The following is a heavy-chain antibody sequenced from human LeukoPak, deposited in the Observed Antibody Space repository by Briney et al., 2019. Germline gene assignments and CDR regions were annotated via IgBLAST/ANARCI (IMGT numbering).Heavy chain of an antibody. CDR3: AKRIAARTYFDY. Sequence: EPGGSLRLSCAASGFTFSSYAMSWVRQAPGKGLERVSAISGSGGSTYYADSVKGRFTISRDNSKNTLYLQMNSLRAEDTAVYYCAKRIAARTYFDYWGQGTLVTVSS. CDR1: GFTFSSYA. V-gene: IGHV3-23*01. J-gene: IGHJ4*02. CDR2: ISGSGGST. D-gene: IGHD6-6*01.